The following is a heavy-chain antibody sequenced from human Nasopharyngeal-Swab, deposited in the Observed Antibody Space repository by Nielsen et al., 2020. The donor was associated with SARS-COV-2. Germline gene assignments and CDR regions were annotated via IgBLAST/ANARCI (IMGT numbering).Heavy chain of an antibody. Sequence: SVKVSGKASGFSITYRFLHWMRQAPGQALEWMGWITPFNGNAKYAQKFQGRVSITRDGSRTTASLELSSLRPDDTAMYFCASGQCINGVCNPTDGLDVWGQGTSVTVS. CDR2: ITPFNGNA. D-gene: IGHD2-8*01. CDR1: GFSITYRF. J-gene: IGHJ6*02. CDR3: ASGQCINGVCNPTDGLDV. V-gene: IGHV1-45*02.